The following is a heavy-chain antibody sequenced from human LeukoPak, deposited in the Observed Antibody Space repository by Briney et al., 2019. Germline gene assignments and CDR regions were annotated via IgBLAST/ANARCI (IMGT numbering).Heavy chain of an antibody. J-gene: IGHJ5*01. Sequence: GGSVNDSCKASRYTLTSYLIRWVGQAPGQGLEWMGRINAYNGNTSYAQKLKCRVTMTTDTSTSTAYMELRSLSSDDTGVYYCARVLNLRDSSRWYLSYWLDFWGQGTLVTVSS. CDR3: ARVLNLRDSSRWYLSYWLDF. CDR1: RYTLTSYL. V-gene: IGHV1-18*01. D-gene: IGHD6-13*01. CDR2: INAYNGNT.